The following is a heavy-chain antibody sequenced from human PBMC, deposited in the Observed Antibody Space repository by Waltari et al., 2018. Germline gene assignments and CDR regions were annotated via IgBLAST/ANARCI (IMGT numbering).Heavy chain of an antibody. Sequence: VQLQESGPGLVKPSGTLSLTCAVSGGSISSSHWWSWVRQPPGKGLEWVGFIRSKAYGGTTEYAASVKCRFTISRDDSKSIAYLQMNSLTTEDSAVYYCGHDYGLNWGQGTLVTVSS. D-gene: IGHD4-17*01. V-gene: IGHV3-49*02. CDR3: GHDYGLN. CDR2: IRSKAYGGTT. J-gene: IGHJ4*01. CDR1: GGSISSSHW.